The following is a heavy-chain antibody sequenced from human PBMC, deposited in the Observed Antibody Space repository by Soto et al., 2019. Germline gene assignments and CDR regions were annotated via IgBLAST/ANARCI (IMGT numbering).Heavy chain of an antibody. CDR2: ISGSGGST. Sequence: EVQLLESGGGLVQPGGSLRLSCAASGFTFSSYAMRWVRQAPGKGLEWVSAISGSGGSTYYADSVKGRFTISRYNSKNTLDLQMSSLRAEDTAVYYCAVRGVINPLGYYYGMDVWGQGTTVTVSS. D-gene: IGHD3-10*01. CDR1: GFTFSSYA. V-gene: IGHV3-23*01. J-gene: IGHJ6*02. CDR3: AVRGVINPLGYYYGMDV.